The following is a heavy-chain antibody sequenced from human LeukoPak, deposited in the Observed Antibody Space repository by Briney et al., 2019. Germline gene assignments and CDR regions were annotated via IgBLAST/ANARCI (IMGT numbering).Heavy chain of an antibody. CDR2: IYTSGST. D-gene: IGHD5-18*01. J-gene: IGHJ6*03. CDR3: ARVVGIQLRYYYYYMDV. V-gene: IGHV4-4*07. Sequence: PSETLSLTCTVSGGSISSYYWSWIRQPAGKGLEWIGRIYTSGSTNYNPSLKSRVTMSVDTSKNQFSLKLSSVTAADTAVYYCARVVGIQLRYYYYYMDVWGKGTTVTISS. CDR1: GGSISSYY.